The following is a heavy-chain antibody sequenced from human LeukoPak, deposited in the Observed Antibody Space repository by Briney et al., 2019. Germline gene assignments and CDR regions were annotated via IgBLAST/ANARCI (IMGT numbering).Heavy chain of an antibody. CDR2: IYSGGST. CDR1: GFTVSSNY. V-gene: IGHV3-66*01. Sequence: GGSLRLSCAASGFTVSSNYMSWVRQAPGKGLEWVSVIYSGGSTYYADSVKGRFTISRDNAKNSLYLQMNSLRAEDTAVYYCARDNYYGSGSYGAPEYFQHWGQGTLVTVSS. D-gene: IGHD3-10*01. J-gene: IGHJ1*01. CDR3: ARDNYYGSGSYGAPEYFQH.